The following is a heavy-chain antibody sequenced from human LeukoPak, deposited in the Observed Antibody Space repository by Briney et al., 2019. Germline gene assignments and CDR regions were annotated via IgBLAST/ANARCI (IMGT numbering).Heavy chain of an antibody. D-gene: IGHD3-10*01. CDR3: ARGLSGSYGMDV. J-gene: IGHJ6*02. V-gene: IGHV3-21*01. CDR2: ISSSSSYI. Sequence: GGSLRLSCAASGFTFSGYSMNWVRQAPGKGLEWVSSISSSSSYIYYADSVKGRFTISRDNAKNSLYLQMNSLRAEDTAVYYCARGLSGSYGMDVWGQGTTVTVSS. CDR1: GFTFSGYS.